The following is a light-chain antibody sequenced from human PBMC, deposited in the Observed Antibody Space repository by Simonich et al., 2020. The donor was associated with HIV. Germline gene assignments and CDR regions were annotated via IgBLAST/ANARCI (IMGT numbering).Light chain of an antibody. CDR1: QSLLHSNGYNY. CDR2: LGS. Sequence: DIVMTQSPLSLPVTPGEPASISCRSSQSLLHSNGYNYLDWYLQKPGQSPQLLIYLGSNRASGVPDRCSGSGSGTDFTLKISRVGAVDVGVYYCMQALQTPFTFGPGTKVDIK. CDR3: MQALQTPFT. J-gene: IGKJ3*01. V-gene: IGKV2-28*01.